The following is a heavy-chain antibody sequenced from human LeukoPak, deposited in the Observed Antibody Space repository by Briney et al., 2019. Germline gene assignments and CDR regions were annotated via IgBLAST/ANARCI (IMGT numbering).Heavy chain of an antibody. CDR1: GFTFSSYS. CDR2: ISSSSSYI. CDR3: ARDAFGWTGIVDY. Sequence: QSGGSLRLSCAASGFTFSSYSMNWVRQAPGKGLEWVSSISSSSSYIYYADSVKGRFTISRDNAKNSLYLQMNSLRAEDTAVYYCARDAFGWTGIVDYWGQGTLVTVSS. J-gene: IGHJ4*02. D-gene: IGHD3-16*01. V-gene: IGHV3-21*01.